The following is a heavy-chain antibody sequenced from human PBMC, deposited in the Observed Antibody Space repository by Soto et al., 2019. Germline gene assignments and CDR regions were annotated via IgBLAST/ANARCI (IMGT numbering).Heavy chain of an antibody. CDR2: IYYSGST. J-gene: IGHJ6*02. D-gene: IGHD3-9*01. V-gene: IGHV4-30-4*08. CDR1: GGSISSGGYY. CDR3: AREDYDILTGYYGMDV. Sequence: SETLSLTCTVSGGSISSGGYYWTWIRQHPGKGLEWIGYIYYSGSTYYNPSLKSRVTISVDTSKNQFSLKLSSVTAADTAVYYCAREDYDILTGYYGMDVWGQGTTVT.